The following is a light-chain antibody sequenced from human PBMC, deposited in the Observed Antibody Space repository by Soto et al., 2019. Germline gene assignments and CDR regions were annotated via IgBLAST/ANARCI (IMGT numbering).Light chain of an antibody. CDR3: SSYTSSSPRV. Sequence: QSALTQPASVSGSPGQSITISCTGTSSDVGGYNYVSWYQQHPGKAPKLMIYDVSNRPSGVSNRFSGSKSGNTASLTISRLQAEDEADYYCSSYTSSSPRVFGTGTKLTVL. CDR2: DVS. J-gene: IGLJ1*01. CDR1: SSDVGGYNY. V-gene: IGLV2-14*01.